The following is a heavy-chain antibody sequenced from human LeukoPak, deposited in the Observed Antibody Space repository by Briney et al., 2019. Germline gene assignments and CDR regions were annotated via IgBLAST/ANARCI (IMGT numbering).Heavy chain of an antibody. CDR3: AREEWGGLLELAAPGAFDI. V-gene: IGHV3-30*03. D-gene: IGHD1-1*01. CDR1: GFTFSTYS. CDR2: ISCDGSNK. J-gene: IGHJ3*02. Sequence: PGGSLRLSCAASGFTFSTYSMHWVRQAPGKGLEWVADISCDGSNKYYADSVKGRFTISRDNSKNTLYLQMNSLRAEDTAVYYCAREEWGGLLELAAPGAFDIWGQGTMVTVSS.